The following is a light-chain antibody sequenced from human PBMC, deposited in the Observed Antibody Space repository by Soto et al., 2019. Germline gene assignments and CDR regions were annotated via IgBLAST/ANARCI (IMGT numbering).Light chain of an antibody. V-gene: IGKV3-20*01. CDR2: GAS. J-gene: IGKJ1*01. CDR3: QQYEDSSWT. Sequence: PGHRATLSCRASQSVSSSYLAWYQQKPGQAPRLLIYGASGRATGIPDRFSGSGSGTDFTLTISRLEPEDFAVYYCQQYEDSSWTFGQGTKVEIK. CDR1: QSVSSSY.